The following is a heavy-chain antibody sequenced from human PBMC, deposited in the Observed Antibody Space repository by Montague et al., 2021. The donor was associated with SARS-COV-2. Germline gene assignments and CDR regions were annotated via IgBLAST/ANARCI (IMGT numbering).Heavy chain of an antibody. Sequence: SETLSLTCTVSGGSISTSTYYWGWIRQPPGKGLEWIGSIYYTESTFYXPSLKSRVTISVDTSQNQFSLKLNSVTAADTAMYYCAGQRASSPFDHWGQGTLVTVSS. CDR3: AGQRASSPFDH. CDR1: GGSISTSTYY. V-gene: IGHV4-39*01. D-gene: IGHD6-13*01. J-gene: IGHJ4*02. CDR2: IYYTEST.